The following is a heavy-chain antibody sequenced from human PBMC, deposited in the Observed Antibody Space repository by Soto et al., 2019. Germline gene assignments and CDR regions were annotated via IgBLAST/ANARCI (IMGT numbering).Heavy chain of an antibody. Sequence: GGSLRLSCAASGFTFSNAWMSWVRQAPGKGLEGVGRIKRKTDGGTTDYAVQVKGRFTISRDDSKNTLYLQMNSLKTEDTAVYYCTTLSRSYYDAFDIWGQGTMVTVSS. V-gene: IGHV3-15*01. CDR2: IKRKTDGGTT. D-gene: IGHD2-8*01. CDR1: GFTFSNAW. CDR3: TTLSRSYYDAFDI. J-gene: IGHJ3*02.